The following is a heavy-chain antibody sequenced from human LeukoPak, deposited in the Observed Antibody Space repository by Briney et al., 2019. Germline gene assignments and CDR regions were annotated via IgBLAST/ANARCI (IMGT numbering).Heavy chain of an antibody. J-gene: IGHJ4*02. CDR3: ARVVSRVAATPALF. D-gene: IGHD2-15*01. V-gene: IGHV1-2*02. CDR1: GYTFTGYY. CDR2: INPNSGGT. Sequence: APVKVSCKASGYTFTGYYMHWVRQAPGQGLEWMGWINPNSGGTNYAQKFQGRVTMTRDTSISTAYMELSRLRSDDTAVYYCARVVSRVAATPALFWGQGTLVTVSS.